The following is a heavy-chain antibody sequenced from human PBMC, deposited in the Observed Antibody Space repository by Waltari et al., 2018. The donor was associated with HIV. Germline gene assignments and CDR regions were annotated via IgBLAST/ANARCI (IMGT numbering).Heavy chain of an antibody. CDR1: GVAFNYHW. CDR2: ISSDGRET. D-gene: IGHD6-19*01. V-gene: IGHV3-7*01. Sequence: QMIQSEGGRVRLGGSFRVSCFASGVAFNYHWVTWIRQPPGGGLGWVASISSDGRETHYVDSVKGRLYIFRDNASNSVHLDMNNLRGADTGLYFCARESEWLYSAFFDLWGRGTLITVSS. J-gene: IGHJ5*02. CDR3: ARESEWLYSAFFDL.